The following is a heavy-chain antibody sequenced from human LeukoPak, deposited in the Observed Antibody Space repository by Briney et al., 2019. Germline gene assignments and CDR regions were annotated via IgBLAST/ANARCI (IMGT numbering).Heavy chain of an antibody. CDR3: AKIVAISGRPREGFDY. D-gene: IGHD1-26*01. Sequence: GGSLRLSCAASGFSFTSYTMNWVRQAPGKGLEWVSAIDGGGGSTYYADSVKGRFTISRDNSKNTLYLQMNSLRAEDTAVYYCAKIVAISGRPREGFDYWGQGTLVTVSS. CDR1: GFSFTSYT. V-gene: IGHV3-23*01. J-gene: IGHJ4*02. CDR2: IDGGGGST.